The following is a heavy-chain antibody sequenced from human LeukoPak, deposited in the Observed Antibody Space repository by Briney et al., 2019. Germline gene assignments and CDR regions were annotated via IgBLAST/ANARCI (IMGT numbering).Heavy chain of an antibody. CDR1: GYTFTGYY. D-gene: IGHD5-18*01. CDR2: INPNSGGT. V-gene: IGHV1-2*06. Sequence: APVKVSCKASGYTFTGYYMHWVRQAPGQGLEWMGRINPNSGGTNYAQKFQGRVTMTRDTSISTAYMELSRLRSDDTAVYYCARVRYSYGFNYWGQGTLVTVSS. CDR3: ARVRYSYGFNY. J-gene: IGHJ4*02.